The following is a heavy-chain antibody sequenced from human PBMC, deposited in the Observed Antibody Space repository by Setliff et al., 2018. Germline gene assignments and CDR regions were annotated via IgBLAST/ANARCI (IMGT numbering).Heavy chain of an antibody. CDR2: IIPIFGTA. D-gene: IGHD6-25*01. CDR1: GGTFSSYA. J-gene: IGHJ3*02. CDR3: ARSPANGGHDAFDI. V-gene: IGHV1-69*13. Sequence: SVKVSCKASGGTFSSYAISWVRQAPGQGLEWMGGIIPIFGTANYAQKFQGRVTITADESTSTAYMELSSLRSEDTAVYYCARSPANGGHDAFDIWGQGTMVTVSS.